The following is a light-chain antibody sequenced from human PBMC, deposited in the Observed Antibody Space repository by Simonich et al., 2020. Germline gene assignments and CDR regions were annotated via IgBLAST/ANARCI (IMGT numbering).Light chain of an antibody. V-gene: IGKV3-15*01. CDR2: GAS. CDR1: QSVSSN. CDR3: QQYNNWPYT. Sequence: EIVMTQSPATLSVSPGERATLSCRASQSVSSNLAWYQPKPGQAPRLLIYGASTRATGIPARFSGSGSGTEFTLTISSLQSKDFAVYYCQQYNNWPYTFGQGTKLEIK. J-gene: IGKJ2*01.